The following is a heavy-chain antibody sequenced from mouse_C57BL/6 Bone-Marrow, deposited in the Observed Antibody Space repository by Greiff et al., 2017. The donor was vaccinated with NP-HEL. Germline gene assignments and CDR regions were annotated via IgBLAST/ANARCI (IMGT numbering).Heavy chain of an antibody. V-gene: IGHV1-50*01. D-gene: IGHD1-1*01. CDR1: GYNFTSYW. CDR2: IDPSDSYT. J-gene: IGHJ2*01. Sequence: QVQLQQPGAELVKPGASVKLSCKASGYNFTSYWMQWVKQRPGQGLEWIGEIDPSDSYTNYNQKFKGKATLTVDTSSSTAYMQLSSLTSEDSAVYYCASGNYVGYWGQGTTLTVSS. CDR3: ASGNYVGY.